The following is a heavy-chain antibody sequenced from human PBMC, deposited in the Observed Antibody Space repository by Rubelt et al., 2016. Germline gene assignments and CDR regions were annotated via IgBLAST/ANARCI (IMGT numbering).Heavy chain of an antibody. V-gene: IGHV3-64*04. CDR3: ARGGMDV. CDR2: ISNNGNSI. J-gene: IGHJ6*02. Sequence: GGGLVQPGGSLRLSCSASGFTFSSYGMHWVRQAPGKGLEYVSAISNNGNSIYYADSVRGRFTISRDNSKNTLYLQMNSLRAEDTAVYYCARGGMDVWGQGTTVTVSS. CDR1: GFTFSSYG.